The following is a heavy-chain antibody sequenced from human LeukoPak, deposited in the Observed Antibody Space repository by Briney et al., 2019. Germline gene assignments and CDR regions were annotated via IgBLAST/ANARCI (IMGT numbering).Heavy chain of an antibody. CDR1: GGSISSSSYY. D-gene: IGHD2-15*01. J-gene: IGHJ3*01. V-gene: IGHV4-39*01. CDR2: IYYSGST. Sequence: SETLSLTCTVSGGSISSSSYYWGWIRQPPGKGLEWIGSIYYSGSTYYNPSLKSRVTISVDTSKNQFSLKLSSVTAADTAVYYCARYCSGGSCYFYAFDLWGQGTMVTVSS. CDR3: ARYCSGGSCYFYAFDL.